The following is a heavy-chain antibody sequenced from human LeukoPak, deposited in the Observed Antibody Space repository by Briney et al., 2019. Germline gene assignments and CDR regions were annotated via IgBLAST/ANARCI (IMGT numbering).Heavy chain of an antibody. V-gene: IGHV1-2*02. J-gene: IGHJ6*03. CDR3: ARASIPVYYYYMDV. CDR2: INPNSGGT. Sequence: GASVKVSCKASGYTFTGYYMHWVRQAPGQGLEWMGWINPNSGGTNYAQKFQGRVTMTRDTSISTAYIELSRLRSDDTAVYYCARASIPVYYYYMDVWGKGTTVTVSS. CDR1: GYTFTGYY. D-gene: IGHD2-21*01.